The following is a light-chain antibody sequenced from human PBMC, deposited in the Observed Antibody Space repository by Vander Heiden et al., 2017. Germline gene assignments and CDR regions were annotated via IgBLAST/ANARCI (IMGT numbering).Light chain of an antibody. CDR3: QQRSNWPLT. V-gene: IGKV3-11*01. J-gene: IGKJ4*01. CDR1: QSVYSY. CDR2: DAS. Sequence: VFTQSPATPSLSPGERATLSCRASQSVYSYLAWYQQKPGKAPRLLIYDASNRASGTPARFSGSGSGTDFTLTISSLQPEDFAVYYCQQRSNWPLTFGGGTKVEIK.